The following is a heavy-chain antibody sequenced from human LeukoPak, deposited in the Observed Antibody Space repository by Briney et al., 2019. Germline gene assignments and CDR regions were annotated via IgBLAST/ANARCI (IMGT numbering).Heavy chain of an antibody. Sequence: QPGGSLRLSCAASGFTFSSYDMHWVRQATGKGLEWVSATGTAGDTYYPGSVKGRFTISRENAKNSLYLQMNSLRAGDTAVYYCAREYYDSSGYYYFDYWGQGTLVTVSS. CDR3: AREYYDSSGYYYFDY. J-gene: IGHJ4*02. CDR2: TGTAGDT. CDR1: GFTFSSYD. V-gene: IGHV3-13*01. D-gene: IGHD3-22*01.